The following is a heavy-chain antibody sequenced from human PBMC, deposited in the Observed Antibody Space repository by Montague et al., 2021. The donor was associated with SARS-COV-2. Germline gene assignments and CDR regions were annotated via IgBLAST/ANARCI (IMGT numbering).Heavy chain of an antibody. J-gene: IGHJ3*02. CDR3: ARHSGRDTIFGVVIIPDAFDI. Sequence: SETLSLTCTVSGGSINDHYRSWIRQPPWKGLESIGYIYHNGSTKYNPSLKSRVTISVDTSKDQFSLKLSSVTAADTAVYYCARHSGRDTIFGVVIIPDAFDIWGQGTMVTVSS. V-gene: IGHV4-59*08. D-gene: IGHD3-3*01. CDR1: GGSINDHY. CDR2: IYHNGST.